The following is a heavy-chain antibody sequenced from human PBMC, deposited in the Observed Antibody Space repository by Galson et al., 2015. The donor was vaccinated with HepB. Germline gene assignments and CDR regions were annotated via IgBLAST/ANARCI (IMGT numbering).Heavy chain of an antibody. J-gene: IGHJ4*02. Sequence: SLRLSCAASGFTFSSYAMHWVRQAPGKGLEWVAVISYDGSNKYYADSVKGRFTISRDNSKNTLYLQMNSLRAEDTAVYYCARDLQQLVVHYWGQGTLVTVSS. CDR3: ARDLQQLVVHY. CDR1: GFTFSSYA. D-gene: IGHD6-13*01. CDR2: ISYDGSNK. V-gene: IGHV3-30-3*01.